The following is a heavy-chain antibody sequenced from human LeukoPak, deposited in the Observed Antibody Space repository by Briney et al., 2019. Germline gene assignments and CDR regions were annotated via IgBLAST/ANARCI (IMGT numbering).Heavy chain of an antibody. J-gene: IGHJ5*02. V-gene: IGHV3-23*01. CDR1: GFTFSSYA. CDR2: ISGSGGST. D-gene: IGHD3-10*01. CDR3: ARDRFFALLWFGELFS. Sequence: GGSLRLSCAASGFTFSSYAMSWVRQAPGKGLEWVSAISGSGGSTYYADSVKGRFTISRDNAKNSLYLQMNSLRAEDTAVYYCARDRFFALLWFGELFSWGQGTLVTVSS.